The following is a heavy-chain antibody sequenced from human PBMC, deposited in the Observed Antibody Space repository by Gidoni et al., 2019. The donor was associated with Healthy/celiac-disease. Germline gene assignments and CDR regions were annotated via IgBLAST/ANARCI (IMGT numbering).Heavy chain of an antibody. CDR1: GGSFSGYY. CDR2: ITHSGST. V-gene: IGHV4-34*01. J-gene: IGHJ5*02. CDR3: ARGGVGATRFVNWFDP. Sequence: QVQLQQWGAGLLKPSETLSLTCAVYGGSFSGYYWSWIRQPPGKGLEWIGEITHSGSTNYNPSLKSRVTISVDTSKNQFSLKLSSVTAADTAVYYCARGGVGATRFVNWFDPWGQGTLVTVSS. D-gene: IGHD1-26*01.